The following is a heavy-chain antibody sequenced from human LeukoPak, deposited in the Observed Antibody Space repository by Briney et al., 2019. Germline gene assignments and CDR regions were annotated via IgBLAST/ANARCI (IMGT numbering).Heavy chain of an antibody. J-gene: IGHJ4*02. CDR3: ARDPGTVDYFDL. CDR1: GGSLSFFY. D-gene: IGHD4-11*01. Sequence: SETLSLTCTVSGGSLSFFYWSWIRHSAGKRPEWIGRIYTSGSTDYNPSLKSRVTMSVDTPKNQFSLKLSSVTAADTAIYYCARDPGTVDYFDLWGQGTLVTVSS. V-gene: IGHV4-4*07. CDR2: IYTSGST.